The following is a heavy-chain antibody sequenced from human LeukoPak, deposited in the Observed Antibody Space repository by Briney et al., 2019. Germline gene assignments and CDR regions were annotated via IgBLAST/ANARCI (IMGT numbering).Heavy chain of an antibody. CDR1: GGSISSHY. J-gene: IGHJ4*02. V-gene: IGHV4-4*07. CDR3: ARGRRAAGSSLFDY. Sequence: PSETLSLTCTVSGGSISSHYWSWIRQPAGKGLEWIGRIYTSGSTNYNPSLKSRVTMSVDTSKNQFSLKLSSVTAADTAVYYCARGRRAAGSSLFDYWGQGTLVTVSS. D-gene: IGHD6-13*01. CDR2: IYTSGST.